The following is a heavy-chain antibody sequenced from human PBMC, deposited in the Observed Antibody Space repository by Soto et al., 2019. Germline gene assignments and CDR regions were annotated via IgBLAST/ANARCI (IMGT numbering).Heavy chain of an antibody. J-gene: IGHJ6*02. CDR1: GYTFTSYY. D-gene: IGHD2-15*01. CDR3: ARMFVVAATPGYGMDV. V-gene: IGHV1-46*01. CDR2: INPSGGST. Sequence: GASVKVSCKASGYTFTSYYMHWVRQAPGQGLEWMGIINPSGGSTSYAQKFQGRVTMTRDTSTSTVYMELSSLRSEDTAVYYCARMFVVAATPGYGMDVWGQGTKVTVSS.